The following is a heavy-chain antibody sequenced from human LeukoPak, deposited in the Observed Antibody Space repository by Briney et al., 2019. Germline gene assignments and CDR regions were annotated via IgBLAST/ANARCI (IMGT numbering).Heavy chain of an antibody. D-gene: IGHD3-22*01. Sequence: GRSLRLSCAASGFTFSSYAMHWVRQAPGKGLEWVAVISYDGSNKYYADSVKGRFTISRDNSKNTLYLQLNSLRAEDTAVYYCARATYYYDSSGHYYTYYFDYWGQGTLVTVSS. CDR1: GFTFSSYA. J-gene: IGHJ4*02. CDR3: ARATYYYDSSGHYYTYYFDY. CDR2: ISYDGSNK. V-gene: IGHV3-30-3*01.